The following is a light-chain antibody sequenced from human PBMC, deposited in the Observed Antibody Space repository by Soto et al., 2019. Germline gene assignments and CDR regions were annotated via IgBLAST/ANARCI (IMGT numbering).Light chain of an antibody. Sequence: EIVLTQSPDTLSLSPGESATLSCRASQSVGNNFLAWYQQKPGQAPTLLIYDASSRASGLPDRFRGSGSETDFTLTVSRLELEDVAVYFCHQYGTSPQTFGQGTKVEI. CDR2: DAS. CDR1: QSVGNNF. J-gene: IGKJ1*01. V-gene: IGKV3-20*01. CDR3: HQYGTSPQT.